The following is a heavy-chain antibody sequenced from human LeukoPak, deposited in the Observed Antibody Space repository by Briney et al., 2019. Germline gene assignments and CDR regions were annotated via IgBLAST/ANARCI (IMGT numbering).Heavy chain of an antibody. Sequence: PGGSLRLSCAASRFTFSSYAMNWVRQAPGKGLEWVSSISASSAYMYYAASVKGRHTISRDNAKNSLYLQMNSLRAEDTAVYYCAIDISETLWVWGQGTLVTVSS. CDR1: RFTFSSYA. J-gene: IGHJ4*02. V-gene: IGHV3-21*01. D-gene: IGHD3-9*01. CDR3: AIDISETLWV. CDR2: ISASSAYM.